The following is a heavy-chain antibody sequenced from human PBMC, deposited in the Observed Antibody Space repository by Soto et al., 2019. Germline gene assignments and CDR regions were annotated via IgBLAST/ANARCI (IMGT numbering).Heavy chain of an antibody. J-gene: IGHJ6*02. CDR1: GFTFSSYG. CDR3: ARAIVVVPAAFYYYYGMDV. D-gene: IGHD2-2*01. V-gene: IGHV3-33*01. Sequence: SLRLSCAASGFTFSSYGMHWVRQAPGKGLEWVAVIWYDGSNKYYADSVKGRFTISRDNSKNTLYLQMNSLRAEDTAVYYCARAIVVVPAAFYYYYGMDVWGQGTTVTVSS. CDR2: IWYDGSNK.